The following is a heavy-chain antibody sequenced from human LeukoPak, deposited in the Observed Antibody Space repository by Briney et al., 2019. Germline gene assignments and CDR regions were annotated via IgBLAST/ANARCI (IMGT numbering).Heavy chain of an antibody. J-gene: IGHJ6*02. Sequence: ASVTVSCTASGYTFTSYGISWVRQAPGQGLEWMGWISAYNGNTNYAQKLQGRVTMTTDTSTSTAYMELRSLRSDDTAVYYCARGVNIVGATDYYYYGMDVWGQGTTVTVSS. CDR3: ARGVNIVGATDYYYYGMDV. CDR1: GYTFTSYG. CDR2: ISAYNGNT. D-gene: IGHD1-26*01. V-gene: IGHV1-18*01.